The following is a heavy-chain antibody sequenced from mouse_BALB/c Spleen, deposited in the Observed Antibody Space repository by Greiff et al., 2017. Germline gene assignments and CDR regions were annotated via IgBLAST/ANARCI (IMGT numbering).Heavy chain of an antibody. D-gene: IGHD1-1*02. Sequence: QVQLQQSAAELVRPGASVKMSCKASGYTFTSYTLHWVKQRPGQGLEWIGYIIPSSGYTEYNPKFKDKTTMTADKSSSTAYMQLSSLTSEDSAVYYCAYGYDAMDYWGQGTSVTVSS. CDR3: AYGYDAMDY. V-gene: IGHV1-4*02. CDR2: IIPSSGYT. CDR1: GYTFTSYT. J-gene: IGHJ4*01.